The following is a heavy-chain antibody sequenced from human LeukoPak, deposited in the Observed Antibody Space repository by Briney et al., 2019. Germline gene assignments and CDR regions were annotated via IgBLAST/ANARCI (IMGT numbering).Heavy chain of an antibody. D-gene: IGHD3-16*01. CDR3: ARRGIWDLQIGNWFDP. CDR2: MYYSGST. V-gene: IGHV4-39*01. J-gene: IGHJ5*02. CDR1: GGSISSSDSY. Sequence: SETLSLTCTVSGGSISSSDSYWGWIRQPPGKGLEWIGSMYYSGSTYYNPSLKSRVTISVDTSKNQFSLKLNSVTAADTAVYYCARRGIWDLQIGNWFDPWGQGILVTVSS.